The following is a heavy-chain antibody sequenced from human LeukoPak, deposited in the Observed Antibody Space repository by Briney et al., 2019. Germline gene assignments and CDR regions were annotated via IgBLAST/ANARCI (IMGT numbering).Heavy chain of an antibody. CDR2: MSGGGGST. J-gene: IGHJ4*02. CDR3: ANQRSATTLY. CDR1: GFTFRSYY. V-gene: IGHV3-23*01. D-gene: IGHD1-26*01. Sequence: GGSLRLSCVASGFTFRSYYMNWVRPAPGKGLEWVAAMSGGGGSTYYGESVTGRFTISRDNSKNTLYLQMSGLRAEDTAVYYCANQRSATTLYWGQGTLVTVSS.